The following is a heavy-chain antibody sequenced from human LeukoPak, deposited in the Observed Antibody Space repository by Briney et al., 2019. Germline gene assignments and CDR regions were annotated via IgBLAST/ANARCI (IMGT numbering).Heavy chain of an antibody. Sequence: GGSLRLSCAASGFTFSSYAMHWVRQAPGRGLEYVSAISSNGGSTYYANSVKGRFTISRDNSKNTLYLQMGSLRAEDMAVYYCARDLVGDDPWGQGTLVTVSS. CDR2: ISSNGGST. J-gene: IGHJ5*02. CDR1: GFTFSSYA. V-gene: IGHV3-64*01. D-gene: IGHD1-26*01. CDR3: ARDLVGDDP.